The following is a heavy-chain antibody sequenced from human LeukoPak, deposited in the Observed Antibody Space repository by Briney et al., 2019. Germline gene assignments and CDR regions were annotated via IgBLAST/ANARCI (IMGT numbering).Heavy chain of an antibody. CDR2: ISSNGGTT. Sequence: PGGSLRLSCAASGFTFSSYAMHWVRQAPGEGLEYVSVISSNGGTTYYANSVKDRFTISRDNSKNTLYLQMGSLRAEDMAVYYCARGGSTGPLDSWGQGTLVTVSS. D-gene: IGHD1-14*01. CDR1: GFTFSSYA. J-gene: IGHJ4*02. CDR3: ARGGSTGPLDS. V-gene: IGHV3-64*01.